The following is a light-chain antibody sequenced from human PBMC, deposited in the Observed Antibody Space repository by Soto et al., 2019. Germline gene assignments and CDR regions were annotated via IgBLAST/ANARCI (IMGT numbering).Light chain of an antibody. Sequence: DILLTQSPGTLSLSPGERATLSCRASQSVSTNSLAWYQQKPGQSPRLLIYGASSTVTGIPDRFSGSGSGTDFALTISRLEPEDFAVYYCQQYGSLRWTFGQGTKVEIK. CDR1: QSVSTNS. J-gene: IGKJ1*01. V-gene: IGKV3-20*01. CDR3: QQYGSLRWT. CDR2: GAS.